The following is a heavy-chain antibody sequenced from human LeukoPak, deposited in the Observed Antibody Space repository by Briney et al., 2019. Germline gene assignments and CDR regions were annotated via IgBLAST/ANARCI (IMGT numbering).Heavy chain of an antibody. V-gene: IGHV3-48*01. CDR1: GFTLSAYT. CDR3: ARSPSGYDVLDYDYVWGSYRSRAYYFDY. Sequence: PGGSLRLSCAASGFTLSAYTMNWVRQAPGKGLEWVSYITSSSNTIYYADSVKGRFTISRDNAKNSLYLQMNSLRAEDTAVYYCARSPSGYDVLDYDYVWGSYRSRAYYFDYWGQGTLVTVSS. J-gene: IGHJ4*02. D-gene: IGHD3-16*02. CDR2: ITSSSNTI.